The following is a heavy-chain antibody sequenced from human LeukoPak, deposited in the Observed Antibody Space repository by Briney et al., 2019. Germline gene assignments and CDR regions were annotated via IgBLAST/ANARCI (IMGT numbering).Heavy chain of an antibody. CDR2: TYYRSKWSN. V-gene: IGHV6-1*01. CDR1: GDSVSGNSAS. Sequence: PSQTLSLTCAVSGDSVSGNSASWNWIRQSPSGGLEWLGRTYYRSKWSNDYAHFVKSRITINPDTSKNEFSLQLDSVTPEDTAVYYCARDPDSSSEWGPFDYWGQGTLVTVSS. CDR3: ARDPDSSSEWGPFDY. J-gene: IGHJ4*02. D-gene: IGHD6-6*01.